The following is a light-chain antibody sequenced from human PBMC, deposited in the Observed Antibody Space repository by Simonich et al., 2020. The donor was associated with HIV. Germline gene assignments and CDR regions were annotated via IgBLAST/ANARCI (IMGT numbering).Light chain of an antibody. J-gene: IGKJ2*01. CDR3: QQYGSSPYT. V-gene: IGKV3-20*01. Sequence: EIVMTQSPATLSVSPGERATLSCRARQSVSSNLAWYQQKPGQAPRLLIYGASSRATGIPDRFSGFGSGTDFTLTISRREPEDFAVYYCQQYGSSPYTFGQGTKLEIK. CDR2: GAS. CDR1: QSVSSN.